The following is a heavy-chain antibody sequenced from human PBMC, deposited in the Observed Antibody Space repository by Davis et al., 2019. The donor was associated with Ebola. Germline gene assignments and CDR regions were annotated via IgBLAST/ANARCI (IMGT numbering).Heavy chain of an antibody. CDR2: ISYDGSNK. J-gene: IGHJ4*02. CDR3: ARATHLDY. CDR1: GFTFSSYA. Sequence: GESLTISCAASGFTFSSYAMHWVRQAPGKGLEWVAVISYDGSNKYYADSVKGRFTISRDNSKNTLYLQMNSLRAEDTAVYYCARATHLDYWGQGTLVTVSS. V-gene: IGHV3-30-3*01.